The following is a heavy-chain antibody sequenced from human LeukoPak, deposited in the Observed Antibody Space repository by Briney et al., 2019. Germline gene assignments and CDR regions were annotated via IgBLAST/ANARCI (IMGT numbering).Heavy chain of an antibody. D-gene: IGHD2-15*01. CDR3: ACSGSSFYYYYGMDV. CDR1: GGSVSSGSYY. J-gene: IGHJ6*02. Sequence: SETLSLTCTVSGGSVSSGSYYWSWIRQPPGKGLEWIGYIYYSGSTYYNPSLKSRVTISVDTSKNQFSLKLSSVTAADTAVYYCACSGSSFYYYYGMDVWGQGTTVTVSS. V-gene: IGHV4-61*01. CDR2: IYYSGST.